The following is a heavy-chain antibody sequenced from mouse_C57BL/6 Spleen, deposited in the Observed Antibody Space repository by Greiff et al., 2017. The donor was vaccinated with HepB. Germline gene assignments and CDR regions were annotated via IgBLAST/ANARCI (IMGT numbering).Heavy chain of an antibody. CDR1: GYTFTSYW. CDR3: ARSSYYSNEAFYDAMDY. CDR2: IDPSDSYT. D-gene: IGHD2-5*01. V-gene: IGHV1-69*01. J-gene: IGHJ4*01. Sequence: VQLQQSGAELVMPGASVKLSCKASGYTFTSYWMHWVKQRPGQGLEWIGEIDPSDSYTNYNQKFKGKSTLTVDKSSSTAYMQLSSLTSEDSAVYSCARSSYYSNEAFYDAMDYWGQGTSVTVSS.